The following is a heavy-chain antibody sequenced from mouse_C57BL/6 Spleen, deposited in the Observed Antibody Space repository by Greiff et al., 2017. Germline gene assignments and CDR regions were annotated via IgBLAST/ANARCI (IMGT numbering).Heavy chain of an antibody. CDR2: ISSGGSYT. Sequence: EVHLVESGGDLVKPGGSLKLSCAASGFTFSSYGMSWVRQTPDKRLEWVATISSGGSYTYYPDSVKGRFTISRDNAKNTLYLQMSSLKSEDTAMYYCARHGVVAEGWYFDVWGTGTTVTVSS. V-gene: IGHV5-6*01. D-gene: IGHD1-1*01. CDR1: GFTFSSYG. J-gene: IGHJ1*03. CDR3: ARHGVVAEGWYFDV.